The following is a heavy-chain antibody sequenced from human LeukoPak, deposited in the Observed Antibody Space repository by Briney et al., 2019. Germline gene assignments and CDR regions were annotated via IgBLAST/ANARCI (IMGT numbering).Heavy chain of an antibody. V-gene: IGHV1-8*01. D-gene: IGHD6-19*01. CDR3: ASGVSSGADAFDI. Sequence: ASVKVSCKASGYTFTSYDINWVRQATGQGLEWMGWMNPNSGNTGYAQKFQGRVTMTRNTSISTAYMELSSLRSENTAVYYCASGVSSGADAFDIWGQGTMVTVSS. CDR2: MNPNSGNT. CDR1: GYTFTSYD. J-gene: IGHJ3*02.